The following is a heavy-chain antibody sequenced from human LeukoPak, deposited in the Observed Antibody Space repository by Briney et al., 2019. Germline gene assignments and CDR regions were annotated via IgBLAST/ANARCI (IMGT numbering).Heavy chain of an antibody. CDR1: GYTFTSYG. Sequence: SVKVSCKASGYTFTSYGISWVRQAPGQGLEWMGGIIPIFGTANYAQKFQGRVTITTDESTSTAYMELSSLRSEDTAVYYCARGITGTTSAVYMDVWGKGTTVTVSS. D-gene: IGHD1-7*01. CDR2: IIPIFGTA. J-gene: IGHJ6*03. CDR3: ARGITGTTSAVYMDV. V-gene: IGHV1-69*05.